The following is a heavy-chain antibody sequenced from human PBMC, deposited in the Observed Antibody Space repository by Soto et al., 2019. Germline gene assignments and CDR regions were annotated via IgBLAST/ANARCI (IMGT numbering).Heavy chain of an antibody. CDR1: GYTFTGYY. CDR2: FNPNSGGT. J-gene: IGHJ4*02. CDR3: ARDSESGSYYSTDY. D-gene: IGHD1-26*01. Sequence: AASVKVSCKASGYTFTGYYMHWVRQAPGQGLEWMGWFNPNSGGTNYAQKFQGRVTMTRDTSISTAYMELSRLRSDDTAVYYCARDSESGSYYSTDYWGQGTLVTVSS. V-gene: IGHV1-2*02.